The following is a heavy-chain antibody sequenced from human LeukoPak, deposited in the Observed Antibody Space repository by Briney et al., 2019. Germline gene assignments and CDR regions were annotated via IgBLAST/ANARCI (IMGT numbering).Heavy chain of an antibody. J-gene: IGHJ4*02. V-gene: IGHV1-2*06. CDR2: INPNSGGP. D-gene: IGHD5-18*01. Sequence: ASVKVSFKTSGYSFTGYYIHWVRQAPGQGLEWMGRINPNSGGPNYGQKFQGTVTMTRDTSISTAYLELSNLRSGDTAAYYCVRGYSYGFYFDYWGQGSLVTVSS. CDR3: VRGYSYGFYFDY. CDR1: GYSFTGYY.